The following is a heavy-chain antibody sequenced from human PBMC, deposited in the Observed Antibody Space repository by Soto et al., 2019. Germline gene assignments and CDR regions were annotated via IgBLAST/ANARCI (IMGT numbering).Heavy chain of an antibody. Sequence: LSLPCAASGFTFSSYGMHWVRQAPGKGLEWVAVIWYDGSNKYYADSVKGRFTISRDNSKNTLYLQMNSLRAEDTAVYYCARDQYYYDSSGYYSSYFDYWGQGTLVTVSS. D-gene: IGHD3-22*01. V-gene: IGHV3-33*01. J-gene: IGHJ4*02. CDR2: IWYDGSNK. CDR1: GFTFSSYG. CDR3: ARDQYYYDSSGYYSSYFDY.